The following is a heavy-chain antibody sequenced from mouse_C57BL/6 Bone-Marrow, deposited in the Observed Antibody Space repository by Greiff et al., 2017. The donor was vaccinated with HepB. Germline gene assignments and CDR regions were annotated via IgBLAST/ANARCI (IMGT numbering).Heavy chain of an antibody. Sequence: EVQLQQSGAELVRPGASVKLSCTASGFNIKDYYMHWVKQRPEQGLEWIGRIDPEDGDTEYAPKFQGKATMTADTSSNTAYLQLSSLTSEDTAVYYCTTSTTVVAKGEMDYWGQGTSVTVSS. CDR3: TTSTTVVAKGEMDY. V-gene: IGHV14-1*01. D-gene: IGHD1-1*01. J-gene: IGHJ4*01. CDR2: IDPEDGDT. CDR1: GFNIKDYY.